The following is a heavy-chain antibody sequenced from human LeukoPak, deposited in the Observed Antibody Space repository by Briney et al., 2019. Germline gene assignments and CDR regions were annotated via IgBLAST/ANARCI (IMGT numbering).Heavy chain of an antibody. Sequence: GGSLRLSCAASGFTFSNYAMTWVRQAPGKGLEWVANIKQDGGTKHYADSLRGRFTISRDNPKNSLYLQMNTLRSDDTAVYYCARDTVGSLDYWGHGILVTVAS. CDR3: ARDTVGSLDY. CDR1: GFTFSNYA. J-gene: IGHJ4*01. V-gene: IGHV3-7*01. CDR2: IKQDGGTK. D-gene: IGHD1-26*01.